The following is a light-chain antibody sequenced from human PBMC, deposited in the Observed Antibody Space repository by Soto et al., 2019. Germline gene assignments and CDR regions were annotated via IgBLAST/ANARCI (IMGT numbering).Light chain of an antibody. Sequence: EIVLTQSPGTLSLSPEERATLSCRASQSVSSTYLAWYQHKPGQAPRLLIYGASSRATGIPDRFSGSGSGTDLTITISRVEPEDFEVYYCQQYVSLPITFGQGTRLEIK. CDR2: GAS. J-gene: IGKJ5*01. V-gene: IGKV3-20*01. CDR1: QSVSSTY. CDR3: QQYVSLPIT.